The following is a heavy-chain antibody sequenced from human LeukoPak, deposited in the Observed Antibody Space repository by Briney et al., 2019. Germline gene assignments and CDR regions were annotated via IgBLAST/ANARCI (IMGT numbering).Heavy chain of an antibody. D-gene: IGHD6-19*01. CDR1: GYTFTGYY. CDR2: VNPNSGGT. J-gene: IGHJ4*02. Sequence: ASVKVSCKASGYTFTGYYMHWVRQAPGQGLEWMGWVNPNSGGTNYAQKFQGRVTMNRDTSISTAYMELSRLRSDDTAVYYCARDLSSGWSPFDYWGQGTLVTVSS. CDR3: ARDLSSGWSPFDY. V-gene: IGHV1-2*02.